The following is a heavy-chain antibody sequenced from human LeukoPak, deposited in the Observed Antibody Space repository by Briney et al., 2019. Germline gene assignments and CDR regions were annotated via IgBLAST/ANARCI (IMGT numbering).Heavy chain of an antibody. D-gene: IGHD3-10*01. CDR1: GGTFSSYA. J-gene: IGHJ4*02. Sequence: ASVKVSCKASGGTFSSYAISWVRQAPGQGLEWMGVIIPIFGTANYAQKFQGRVTITADESTSTAYMELSSLRSEDTAVYYCARDVVYGSGSYPFDYWGQGTLVTVSS. CDR3: ARDVVYGSGSYPFDY. CDR2: IIPIFGTA. V-gene: IGHV1-69*13.